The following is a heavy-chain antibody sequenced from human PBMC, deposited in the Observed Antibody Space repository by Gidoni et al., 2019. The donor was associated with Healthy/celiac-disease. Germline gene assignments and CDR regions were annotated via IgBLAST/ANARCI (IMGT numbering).Heavy chain of an antibody. D-gene: IGHD3-16*01. CDR3: ARKSLITFGEYYYYGMDV. V-gene: IGHV3-21*01. CDR2: IISSSSYI. CDR1: GFPFSSYS. Sequence: EVLLVAYGGGLVRPGGSLRLYCAASGFPFSSYSMNWVCKDPGKGLEWVSSIISSSSYINYADSVKGRFTISRDNAKNSLYLQMNSLRAEDTAVYYCARKSLITFGEYYYYGMDVWGQGTTVTVSS. J-gene: IGHJ6*02.